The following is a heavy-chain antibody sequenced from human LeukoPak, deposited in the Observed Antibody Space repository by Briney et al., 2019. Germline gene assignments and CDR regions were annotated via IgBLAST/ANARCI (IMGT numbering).Heavy chain of an antibody. CDR3: ARDYYGDYHIDY. V-gene: IGHV3-48*04. CDR1: GFTFSSYS. CDR2: IGAAGSTI. Sequence: GGSLRLSCAASGFTFSSYSMNWVRQAPGKGLEWVSYIGAAGSTIYYADSVKGRFTISRDNAKNSLYLQMNSLRAEDTAVYYCARDYYGDYHIDYWGQGTLVTVSS. J-gene: IGHJ4*02. D-gene: IGHD4-17*01.